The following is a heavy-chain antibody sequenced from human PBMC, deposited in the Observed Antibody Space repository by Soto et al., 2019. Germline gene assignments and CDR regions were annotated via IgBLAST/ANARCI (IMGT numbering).Heavy chain of an antibody. CDR1: GFTVSSFY. V-gene: IGHV3-66*01. D-gene: IGHD3-3*01. J-gene: IGHJ4*02. CDR2: ISSGGST. Sequence: EVQLVESGGGLVQPGGSLRLSCAASGFTVSSFYMTWVRQAPGKGLQWVAVISSGGSTYYADSVKGRFTISRDNSKNTLYLEMNSLRADDTAVYYCARDTFGGAYDFLQGGQGTLVTVSS. CDR3: ARDTFGGAYDFLQ.